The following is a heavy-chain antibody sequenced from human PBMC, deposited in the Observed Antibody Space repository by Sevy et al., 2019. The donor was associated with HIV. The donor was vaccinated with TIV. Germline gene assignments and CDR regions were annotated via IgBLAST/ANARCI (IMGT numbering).Heavy chain of an antibody. CDR1: GFTVSNNY. J-gene: IGHJ4*02. D-gene: IGHD6-13*01. CDR3: ARDPPGIAATGGG. V-gene: IGHV3-53*01. CDR2: IYSGGTT. Sequence: ETLSLTCAASGFTVSNNYMNWVRHAPGKGLEWVSLIYSGGTTHYADSVKGRFTISRDHSKNTLYLQMNSLRAEDTAIYYCARDPPGIAATGGGWGQGTLVTVSS.